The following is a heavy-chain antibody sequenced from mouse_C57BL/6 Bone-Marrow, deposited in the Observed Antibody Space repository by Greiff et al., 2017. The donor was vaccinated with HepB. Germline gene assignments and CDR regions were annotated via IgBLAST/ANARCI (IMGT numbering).Heavy chain of an antibody. D-gene: IGHD1-1*01. J-gene: IGHJ2*01. V-gene: IGHV1-55*01. CDR2: IYPGSGST. Sequence: VQLQQPGAELVKPGASVKMSCKASGYTFTSYWITWVKQRPGQGLEWIGDIYPGSGSTNYNEKFKSKATLTVDTSSSTAYMQLSSLTSEDSAVYYCARRKVLLRPSGFDYWGQGTTLTVSS. CDR1: GYTFTSYW. CDR3: ARRKVLLRPSGFDY.